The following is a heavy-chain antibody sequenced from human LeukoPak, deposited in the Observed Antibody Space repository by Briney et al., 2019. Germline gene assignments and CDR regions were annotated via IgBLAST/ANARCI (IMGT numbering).Heavy chain of an antibody. Sequence: PSETLSLTCTVSGGSISTYYWSWIRQPPGKGLEWIGSIYYSGSTNYNPSLKSRVTISVDTSKNQFSLKLSSVTAADTAVYYCAGPYCDYFDYWGQGTLVTVSS. V-gene: IGHV4-59*08. J-gene: IGHJ4*02. CDR3: AGPYCDYFDY. D-gene: IGHD3-3*01. CDR2: IYYSGST. CDR1: GGSISTYY.